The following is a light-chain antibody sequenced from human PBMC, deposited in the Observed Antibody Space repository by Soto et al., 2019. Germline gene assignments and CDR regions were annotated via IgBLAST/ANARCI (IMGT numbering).Light chain of an antibody. Sequence: QSVLTQPASVSGSPGQSITISCTGTSSDVGTYNLVSWYQHHPGKAPKLMIYEGSKRHSGVSNRFSGSKSGNTASLTISGLQAEDEADYHCCSYAGSNTLLFGGGTKLTVL. CDR1: SSDVGTYNL. J-gene: IGLJ3*02. CDR3: CSYAGSNTLL. V-gene: IGLV2-23*01. CDR2: EGS.